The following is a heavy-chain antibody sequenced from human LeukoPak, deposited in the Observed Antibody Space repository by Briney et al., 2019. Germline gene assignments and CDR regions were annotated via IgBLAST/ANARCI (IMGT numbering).Heavy chain of an antibody. CDR2: IYTSGST. J-gene: IGHJ5*02. CDR3: ARGVLLWFGESPQGWFDP. V-gene: IGHV4-4*07. D-gene: IGHD3-10*01. CDR1: GGSISSYY. Sequence: SETLSLTRTVSGGSISSYYWSWIRQPAGKGLEWIGRIYTSGSTNYNPSLKSRVTMSVDTSKNQFSLKLSSVTAADTAVYYCARGVLLWFGESPQGWFDPWGQGTLVTVSS.